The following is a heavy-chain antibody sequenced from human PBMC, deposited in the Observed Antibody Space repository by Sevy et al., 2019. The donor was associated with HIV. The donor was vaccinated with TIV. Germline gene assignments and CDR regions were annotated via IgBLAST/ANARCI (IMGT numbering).Heavy chain of an antibody. CDR2: SNEDGSTT. J-gene: IGHJ6*02. CDR1: GFSFSSYW. Sequence: GGSLRLSCAASGFSFSSYWMHWVCQAPGKGLVWVSRSNEDGSTTNYADSVKGRFTISRDNAKNTLYLQMHSLRAEDTAVYYCARDIGGLGSFWGQGTTVTVSS. CDR3: ARDIGGLGSF. V-gene: IGHV3-74*01. D-gene: IGHD3-16*01.